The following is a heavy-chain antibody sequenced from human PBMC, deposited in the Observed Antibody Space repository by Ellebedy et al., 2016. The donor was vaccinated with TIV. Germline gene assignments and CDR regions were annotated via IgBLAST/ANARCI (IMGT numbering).Heavy chain of an antibody. CDR1: GFTFSSYS. V-gene: IGHV3-21*01. J-gene: IGHJ4*02. D-gene: IGHD2-21*02. CDR2: ISSSSSYI. Sequence: GESLKISCAAYGFTFSSYSMNWVRQAPGKGLEWVSSISSSSSYIYYADSVKGRFTISRDNAKNSLYLQMNSLRAEDTAVYYCARDHLGTAIPYDYWGQGTLVTVSS. CDR3: ARDHLGTAIPYDY.